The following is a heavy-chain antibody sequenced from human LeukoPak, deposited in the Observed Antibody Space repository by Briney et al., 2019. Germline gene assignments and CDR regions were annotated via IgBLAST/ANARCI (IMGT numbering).Heavy chain of an antibody. V-gene: IGHV3-21*01. CDR1: GFTFSSYS. D-gene: IGHD3-10*01. CDR2: ISSSSSYI. Sequence: GGSLRLSCAASGFTFSSYSMNWVRQAPGKGLEWVSSISSSSSYIYYADSVKGRFTISRDNAKNSLYLQMNSLRAEDTAVYYCARDRIIWFGESPFGPWGQGTLVTVSS. CDR3: ARDRIIWFGESPFGP. J-gene: IGHJ5*02.